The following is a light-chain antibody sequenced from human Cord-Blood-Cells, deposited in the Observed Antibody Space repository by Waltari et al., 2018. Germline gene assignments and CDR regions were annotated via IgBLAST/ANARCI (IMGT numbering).Light chain of an antibody. CDR2: GAS. V-gene: IGKV3-15*01. J-gene: IGKJ5*01. CDR1: QSVSSN. Sequence: EIVMTQSPVTLSVSPGGRATLSCRASQSVSSNLACYQQKPGQAPRLLIYGASTKATGIPARFSGSGSGTECTLTISSLQSEDFAVYYCQQYKNWPPISFGQGTRREIK. CDR3: QQYKNWPPIS.